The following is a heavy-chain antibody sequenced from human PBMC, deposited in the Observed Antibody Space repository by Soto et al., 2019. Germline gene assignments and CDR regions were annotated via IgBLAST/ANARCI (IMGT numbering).Heavy chain of an antibody. Sequence: GGSLRLSCAASGFTFSSYSMNWVRQAPGKGLEWVSSISSSSSYIYYADSVKGRFTISRDNAKNSLYLQMNSLRAEDTAVYYCARDPSGWYYYYGMDVWGQGTTVTVSS. CDR2: ISSSSSYI. CDR1: GFTFSSYS. CDR3: ARDPSGWYYYYGMDV. J-gene: IGHJ6*02. D-gene: IGHD6-19*01. V-gene: IGHV3-21*01.